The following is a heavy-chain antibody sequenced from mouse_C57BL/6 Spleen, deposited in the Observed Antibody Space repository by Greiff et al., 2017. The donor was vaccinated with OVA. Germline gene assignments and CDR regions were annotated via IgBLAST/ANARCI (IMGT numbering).Heavy chain of an antibody. D-gene: IGHD2-5*01. CDR1: GFTFSSYT. CDR2: ISGGGGNT. J-gene: IGHJ2*01. V-gene: IGHV5-9*01. CDR3: ARQGVNYFDY. Sequence: EVKVVESGGGLVKPGGSLKLSCAASGFTFSSYTMSWVRQTPEKRLEWVATISGGGGNTYYPDSVKGRFTISRDNAKNTLYLQMSSLRSEDTALYYCARQGVNYFDYWGQGTTLTVSS.